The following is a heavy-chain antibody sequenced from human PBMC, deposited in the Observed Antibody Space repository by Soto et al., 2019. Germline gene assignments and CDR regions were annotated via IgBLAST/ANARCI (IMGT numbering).Heavy chain of an antibody. V-gene: IGHV1-2*02. CDR2: INPNSGGT. Sequence: ASVKVSCKASGYTFIGYYMHWVRQAPGQGLEWMGWINPNSGGTNYAQKFQGRVTMTRDTSISTAYMELSRLRSDDTAVYYCARAGDYYDSRGPFDYWGQGTLVTVSS. CDR3: ARAGDYYDSRGPFDY. CDR1: GYTFIGYY. J-gene: IGHJ4*02. D-gene: IGHD3-22*01.